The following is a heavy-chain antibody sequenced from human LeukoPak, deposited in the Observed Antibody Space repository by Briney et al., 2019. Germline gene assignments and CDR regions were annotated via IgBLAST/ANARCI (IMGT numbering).Heavy chain of an antibody. D-gene: IGHD1-26*01. V-gene: IGHV3-23*01. Sequence: GGSLRLSCAASGFTFSSYAMSWVRQAPGKGLEWVSAISGSGGSTYYADSVKGRFTISRDNSKNTLYLQMNSLRAEDTAVYYCAKSGWSGSYREEFYYYYHMDVWGKGTTVTVSS. CDR3: AKSGWSGSYREEFYYYYHMDV. J-gene: IGHJ6*03. CDR2: ISGSGGST. CDR1: GFTFSSYA.